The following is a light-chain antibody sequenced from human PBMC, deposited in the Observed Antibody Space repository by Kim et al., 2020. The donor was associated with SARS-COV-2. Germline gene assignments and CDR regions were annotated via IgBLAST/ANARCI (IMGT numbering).Light chain of an antibody. J-gene: IGKJ4*01. CDR1: QDISKY. CDR3: QQSENLPLT. CDR2: DAS. V-gene: IGKV1-33*01. Sequence: ASVGDRVTITCQASQDISKYLKWYQQKVGKAPKLLIHDASNLETGVPSRFSGSGSATAFNFTISSLQPEDIATYYCQQSENLPLTFGGGTKVDIK.